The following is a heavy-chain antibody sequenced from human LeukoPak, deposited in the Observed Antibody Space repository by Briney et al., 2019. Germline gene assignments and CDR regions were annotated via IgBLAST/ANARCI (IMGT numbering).Heavy chain of an antibody. Sequence: PSETLSLTCTVSGGSISGYYWSWIRQPPEKGLEWIGNIHYSGSTKYNPSLKSRVTISVDTSKNQFSLKLSSVTAADTAVYYCARISRAFDIWGQGTMVTVSS. CDR1: GGSISGYY. J-gene: IGHJ3*02. V-gene: IGHV4-59*01. D-gene: IGHD2-2*01. CDR2: IHYSGST. CDR3: ARISRAFDI.